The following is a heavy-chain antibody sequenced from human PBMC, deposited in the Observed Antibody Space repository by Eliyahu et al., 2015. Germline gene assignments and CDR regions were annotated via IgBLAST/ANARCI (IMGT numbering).Heavy chain of an antibody. CDR2: IYSGGVT. V-gene: IGHV3-66*01. D-gene: IGHD2-2*01. J-gene: IGHJ4*02. CDR1: C. CDR3: ALLHHCTSASCPKYFGY. Sequence: CMRWPRQAPEKVLXWVSIIYSGGVTYYADSVKGRFTISRDNSKXPLYLQMNSLRAEDTAVYYCALLHHCTSASCPKYFGYWGQGTLVTVSP.